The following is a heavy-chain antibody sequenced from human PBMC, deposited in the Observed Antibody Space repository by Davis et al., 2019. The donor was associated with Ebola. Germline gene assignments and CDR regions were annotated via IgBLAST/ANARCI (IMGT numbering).Heavy chain of an antibody. CDR1: GYTFTNYG. Sequence: ASVKVSCKASGYTFTNYGISWVRQAPGQGPEWMGKINPSDGSPTYAQRFQVGITMTRDTSTTTVYMELSSLKFEDTAVYYCVRDFPEVGGGWGQGTLVTVSS. D-gene: IGHD3-10*01. J-gene: IGHJ4*02. CDR2: INPSDGSP. CDR3: VRDFPEVGGG. V-gene: IGHV1-46*01.